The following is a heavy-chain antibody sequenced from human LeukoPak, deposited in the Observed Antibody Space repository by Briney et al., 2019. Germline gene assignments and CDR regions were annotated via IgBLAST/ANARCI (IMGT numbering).Heavy chain of an antibody. V-gene: IGHV3-11*01. D-gene: IGHD3-16*01. CDR3: ARRTFGRNDFDY. CDR1: GFIFSDYY. J-gene: IGHJ4*02. CDR2: ISPSGSTV. Sequence: PGGSLRLSCAASGFIFSDYYMSWIHQAPGKGLEWVSYISPSGSTVNYADSVKGRFTISRDNAKNSLYLQMNSLRADDTAVYYCARRTFGRNDFDYWGQGTLVTVSS.